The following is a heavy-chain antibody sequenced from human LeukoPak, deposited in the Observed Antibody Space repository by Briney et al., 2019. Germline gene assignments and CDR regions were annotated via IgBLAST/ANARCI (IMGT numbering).Heavy chain of an antibody. Sequence: ASVKVSCKASGGTFSSYAISWVRQAPGQGLEWMGGIIPIFGTANYAQKFQGRVTITADESTSTAYMELSSLRSEDTAVYYCANGGRDEGFWDYWGQGTLVTVSS. D-gene: IGHD5-24*01. CDR2: IIPIFGTA. V-gene: IGHV1-69*13. CDR3: ANGGRDEGFWDY. CDR1: GGTFSSYA. J-gene: IGHJ4*02.